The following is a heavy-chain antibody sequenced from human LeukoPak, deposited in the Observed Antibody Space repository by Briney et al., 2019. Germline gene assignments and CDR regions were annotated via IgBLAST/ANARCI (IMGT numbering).Heavy chain of an antibody. D-gene: IGHD1-26*01. Sequence: PSETLSLTCTVSGGSISSSSYYWGWICQPPGKGLEWIGSIYYSGSTYYNPSLKSRVTISVDTSKNQFSLKLSSVTAADTAVYYCARLVGAPPDVWGKGTTVTVSS. CDR1: GGSISSSSYY. CDR2: IYYSGST. J-gene: IGHJ6*04. V-gene: IGHV4-39*01. CDR3: ARLVGAPPDV.